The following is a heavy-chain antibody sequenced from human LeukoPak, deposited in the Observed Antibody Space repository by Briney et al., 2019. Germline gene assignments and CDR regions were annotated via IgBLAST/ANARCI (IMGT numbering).Heavy chain of an antibody. CDR3: ARSRGIAAAIDAFDI. D-gene: IGHD6-13*01. CDR2: LNPNSGGT. Sequence: SVKVSCKASGYTFTGYYMHWVRQAPGQGLEWMGWLNPNSGGTNYAQKFRGRVTMTRDTSISTAYMELSRLRAEDTAVYYCARSRGIAAAIDAFDIWGQGTMVTVSS. V-gene: IGHV1-2*02. CDR1: GYTFTGYY. J-gene: IGHJ3*02.